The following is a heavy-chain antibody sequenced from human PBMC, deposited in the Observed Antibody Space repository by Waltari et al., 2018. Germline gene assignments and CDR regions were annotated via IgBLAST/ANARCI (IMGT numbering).Heavy chain of an antibody. CDR3: ARGGGAHDY. Sequence: EVQLVESGGGLVQPGGSLRLSCDASGLTFTTYWMSWVRQAPGKGLEWVANIKQDGSEKNYVDSVKGRFTISRDNAKNSLYLQMNSLRAEDTALYYCARGGGAHDYWGQGTLVTVSS. D-gene: IGHD1-26*01. CDR1: GLTFTTYW. V-gene: IGHV3-7*01. CDR2: IKQDGSEK. J-gene: IGHJ4*02.